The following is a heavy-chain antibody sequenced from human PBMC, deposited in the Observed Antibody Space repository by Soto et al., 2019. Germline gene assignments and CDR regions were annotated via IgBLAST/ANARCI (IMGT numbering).Heavy chain of an antibody. J-gene: IGHJ4*02. CDR1: GFTFSSYA. CDR2: ISGSGGST. V-gene: IGHV3-23*01. CDR3: AKDRRSCSGDSCSSRGLGLY. Sequence: EVQLLESGGDLVQPGGSLRLSCAASGFTFSSYAMSWVRQAPGKGLEWVSAISGSGGSTYYADSVKGRFTISRDNSKKALYQQMNSLRAEDTAVYYCAKDRRSCSGDSCSSRGLGLYWGQGTLVTVSS. D-gene: IGHD2-15*01.